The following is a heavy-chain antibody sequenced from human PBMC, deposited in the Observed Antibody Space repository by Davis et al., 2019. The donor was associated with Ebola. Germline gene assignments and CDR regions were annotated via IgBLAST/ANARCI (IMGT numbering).Heavy chain of an antibody. D-gene: IGHD3-22*01. CDR2: IYYSGST. CDR3: ARTGSYYYDSSGYFDY. Sequence: PSETLSLTCTVSGGSISSSSYYWGWIRQPPGKGLEWIGSIYYSGSTYYNPSLKSRVTISVDTSKNQFSLKLSSVTAADTAVYYCARTGSYYYDSSGYFDYWGQGTLVTVSS. CDR1: GGSISSSSYY. V-gene: IGHV4-39*01. J-gene: IGHJ4*02.